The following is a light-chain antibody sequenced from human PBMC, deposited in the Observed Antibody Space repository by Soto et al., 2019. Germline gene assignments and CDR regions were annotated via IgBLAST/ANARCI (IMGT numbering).Light chain of an antibody. Sequence: QSALTQPPSASGSPGQSVTITCSGTSSDVGEENYVSWYQQHPGKVPKLILYEVSKRPSGVPDRFSGSRSGNTASLTVSGLQAEDEADYYCTAWDGSLNVRVFGGGTKLTVL. CDR1: SSDVGEENY. CDR2: EVS. J-gene: IGLJ3*02. CDR3: TAWDGSLNVRV. V-gene: IGLV2-8*01.